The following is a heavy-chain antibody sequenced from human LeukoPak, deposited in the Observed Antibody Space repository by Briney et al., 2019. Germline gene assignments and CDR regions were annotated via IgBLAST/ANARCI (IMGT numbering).Heavy chain of an antibody. J-gene: IGHJ6*02. D-gene: IGHD1-1*01. CDR2: ISGSGVST. V-gene: IGHV3-23*01. Sequence: GGSLRLSCAASGFTFSNYAMSWVRQAPGKGREGGSAISGSGVSTYYADSVKGRFTISRENSKNTLYLQMNSLRAEDTAVYYCAKNEEGYYYYGMDVWGQGTTVTVSS. CDR1: GFTFSNYA. CDR3: AKNEEGYYYYGMDV.